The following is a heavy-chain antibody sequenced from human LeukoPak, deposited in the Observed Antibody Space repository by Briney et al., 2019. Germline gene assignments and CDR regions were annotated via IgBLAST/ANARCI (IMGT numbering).Heavy chain of an antibody. Sequence: PGGSLRLSCVASGFTFSSFWMSWVRQAPGKGLEWVANIKQDGSDKYYVDSVKGRFTISRDNSKNTLYLQMNSLRAEDTAVYYCAAVAGTYPYYYYGMDVWGQGTTVTVSS. CDR2: IKQDGSDK. CDR3: AAVAGTYPYYYYGMDV. CDR1: GFTFSSFW. V-gene: IGHV3-7*01. J-gene: IGHJ6*02. D-gene: IGHD6-19*01.